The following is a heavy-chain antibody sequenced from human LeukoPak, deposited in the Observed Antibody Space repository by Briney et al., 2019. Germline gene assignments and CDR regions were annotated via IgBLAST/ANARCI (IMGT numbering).Heavy chain of an antibody. J-gene: IGHJ3*02. D-gene: IGHD6-13*01. V-gene: IGHV1-69*04. CDR1: GGTFSSYA. CDR2: IIPILGIA. Sequence: ASVKVSCKASGGTFSSYAISWVRQAPGQGLEWMGRIIPILGIANYAQKFQGRVTITADKSTSTAYMELSSLRSEDTAVYYCARENNGNNEQLAKPDAFDIWGQGTMVTVSS. CDR3: ARENNGNNEQLAKPDAFDI.